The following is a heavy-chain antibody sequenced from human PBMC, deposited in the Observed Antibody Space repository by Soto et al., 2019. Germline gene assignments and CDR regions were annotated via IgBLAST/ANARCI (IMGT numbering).Heavy chain of an antibody. CDR1: GYTFTGYY. J-gene: IGHJ4*02. CDR3: ARDKSFDGGRWLVSFVFDY. D-gene: IGHD6-19*01. V-gene: IGHV1-2*04. Sequence: ASVKVSCKASGYTFTGYYMHWVRQAPGQGLEWMGWINPNSGGTNYAQKFQGWVTMTRDTSISTAYIELSRLRSDDTAVYYCARDKSFDGGRWLVSFVFDYWGQGTLVTVSS. CDR2: INPNSGGT.